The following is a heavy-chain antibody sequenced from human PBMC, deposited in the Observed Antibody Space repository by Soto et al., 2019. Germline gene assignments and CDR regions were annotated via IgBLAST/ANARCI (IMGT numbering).Heavy chain of an antibody. CDR3: ATNRVVVPAAIFDY. Sequence: ASVKVSCKASGYTFTGYYMHWVRQAPGQGLEWMGWINPNSGGTNYAQKFQGWVTMTRDTSISTAYMELSRLRSDDTAVYYCATNRVVVPAAIFDYWGQGTLVTVSS. CDR1: GYTFTGYY. CDR2: INPNSGGT. V-gene: IGHV1-2*04. D-gene: IGHD2-2*01. J-gene: IGHJ4*02.